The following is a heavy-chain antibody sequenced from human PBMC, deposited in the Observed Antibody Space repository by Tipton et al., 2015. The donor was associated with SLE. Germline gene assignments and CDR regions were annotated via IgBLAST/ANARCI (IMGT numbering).Heavy chain of an antibody. D-gene: IGHD3-16*01. CDR3: ARGEREVDY. V-gene: IGHV4-38-2*01. J-gene: IGHJ4*02. Sequence: TLSLTCAVSGYSITSGFYWGWIRQPPGKGLEWIASIYHSGYTYYNPSLKSRVTISVDTSKNQFSLKLHSVTAADTAVYYCARGEREVDYWGQGALVTVSS. CDR2: IYHSGYT. CDR1: GYSITSGFY.